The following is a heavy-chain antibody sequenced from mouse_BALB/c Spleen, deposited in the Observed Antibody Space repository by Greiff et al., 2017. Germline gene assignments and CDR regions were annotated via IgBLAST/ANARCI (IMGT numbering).Heavy chain of an antibody. CDR1: GFNIKDYY. CDR2: IDPENGDT. V-gene: IGHV14-4*02. J-gene: IGHJ4*01. CDR3: NAWDGSSPYYAMDY. Sequence: EVKLMESGAELVRSGASVKLSCTASGFNIKDYYMHWVKQRPEQGLEWIGWIDPENGDTEYAPKFQGKATMTADTSSNTAYLQLSSLTSEDTAVYYCNAWDGSSPYYAMDYWGQGTSVTVSS. D-gene: IGHD1-1*01.